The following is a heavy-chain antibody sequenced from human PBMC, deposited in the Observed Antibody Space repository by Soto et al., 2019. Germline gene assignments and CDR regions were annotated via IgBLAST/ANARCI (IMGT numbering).Heavy chain of an antibody. CDR2: IIPIFGTA. CDR1: GGTFSSYA. J-gene: IGHJ6*02. D-gene: IGHD2-2*01. CDR3: ARHVPAAGYYYGMDV. Sequence: QVKLVQSGAEEKKAGSSVKVSCKASGGTFSSYAISWVRQAPGQGLEWMGGIIPIFGTANYAQKFQGRVTITADESTSTAYMELSSLRSEDTAVYYCARHVPAAGYYYGMDVWGQGTTVTVSS. V-gene: IGHV1-69*12.